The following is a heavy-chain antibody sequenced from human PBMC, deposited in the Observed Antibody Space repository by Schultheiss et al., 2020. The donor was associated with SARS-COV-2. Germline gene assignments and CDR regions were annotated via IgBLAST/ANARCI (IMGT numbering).Heavy chain of an antibody. CDR1: GGTFSSYA. CDR3: ARDIVVEPRRYAMDV. J-gene: IGHJ6*02. CDR2: INPSGGST. V-gene: IGHV1-46*01. D-gene: IGHD2-2*01. Sequence: ASVKVSCKASGGTFSSYAISWVRQAPGQGLEWMGIINPSGGSTSYAQKFQGRVTMTRDTSTSTVYMELSSLRSEDTAVYYCARDIVVEPRRYAMDVWGQGTTVTVSS.